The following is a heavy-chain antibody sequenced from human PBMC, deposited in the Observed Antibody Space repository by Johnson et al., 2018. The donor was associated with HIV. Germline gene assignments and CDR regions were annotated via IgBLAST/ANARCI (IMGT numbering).Heavy chain of an antibody. Sequence: QVQLVESGGGVVQPGKSLRLSCAASGFTFSSYGMHWVRQAPGKGLEWVSAICYDGSNKYYADSVKGRFTISRDNSKNTLYLQMNSLRAEDTAVYYCANLPTRRSYYTLCAFDTWGQGTMVTVSS. V-gene: IGHV3-33*06. D-gene: IGHD1-26*01. CDR1: GFTFSSYG. CDR3: ANLPTRRSYYTLCAFDT. J-gene: IGHJ3*02. CDR2: ICYDGSNK.